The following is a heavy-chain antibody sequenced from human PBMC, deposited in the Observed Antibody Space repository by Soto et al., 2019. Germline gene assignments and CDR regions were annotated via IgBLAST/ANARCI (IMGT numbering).Heavy chain of an antibody. J-gene: IGHJ4*02. CDR1: GYTFTSYG. D-gene: IGHD1-1*01. Sequence: SVKVSCKASGYTFTSYGISWVRQAPGQGLEWIGWIVVGSGNTNYAQKFQERVTITRDMSTSTAYMELSSLRSEDTAVYYCAADLEGYFDYWGQGTLVTVSS. CDR2: IVVGSGNT. V-gene: IGHV1-58*02. CDR3: AADLEGYFDY.